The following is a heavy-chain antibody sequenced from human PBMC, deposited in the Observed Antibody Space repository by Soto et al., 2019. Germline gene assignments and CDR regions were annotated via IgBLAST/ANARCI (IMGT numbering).Heavy chain of an antibody. CDR3: AKVGDTAMSY. Sequence: VGSLRLSCAASGFTFSSYSMNWVRQAPGKGLEWVSYITSSSSTMYYADSVKGRFTISRDNAKNSLYLQMNSLRDEDTAVYYCAKVGDTAMSYWGQGTLVTVSS. J-gene: IGHJ4*02. V-gene: IGHV3-48*02. D-gene: IGHD5-18*01. CDR1: GFTFSSYS. CDR2: ITSSSSTM.